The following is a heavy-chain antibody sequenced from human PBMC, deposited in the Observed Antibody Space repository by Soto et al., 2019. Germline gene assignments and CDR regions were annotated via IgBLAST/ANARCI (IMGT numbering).Heavy chain of an antibody. CDR3: AKDILTAIYYYGMDV. J-gene: IGHJ6*02. D-gene: IGHD2-2*01. CDR1: GSTFSSYA. CDR2: ISGSGGST. V-gene: IGHV3-23*01. Sequence: GESLGLSCAASGSTFSSYAMSWVRQAPGKGLEWVSAISGSGGSTYYADSVKGRFTISRDNSKNTLYLQMNSLRAEDTAVYYCAKDILTAIYYYGMDVWGQGTTVTVSS.